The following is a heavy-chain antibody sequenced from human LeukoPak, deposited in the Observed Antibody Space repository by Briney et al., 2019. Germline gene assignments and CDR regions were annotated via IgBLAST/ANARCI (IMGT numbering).Heavy chain of an antibody. CDR2: IYYSGST. CDR3: ARSGTVGAMPV. D-gene: IGHD1-26*01. V-gene: IGHV4-61*01. CDR1: GAAISSGTYY. Sequence: SQTLSLTCTVSGAAISSGTYYWSWIRLPPGKGLEWIGYIYYSGSTNYNPSLKSRVTISVDTSKNQFSLKLSSVTAADTAVYYCARSGTVGAMPVWGQGTLVTVSS. J-gene: IGHJ4*02.